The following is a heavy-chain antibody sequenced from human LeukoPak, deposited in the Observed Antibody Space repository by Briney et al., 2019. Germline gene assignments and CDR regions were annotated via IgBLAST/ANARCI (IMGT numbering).Heavy chain of an antibody. J-gene: IGHJ4*02. Sequence: GGSLRLSCAASGFTFSSYGMHWVRHAPGKGLESVAVIWYDGSNKYYADSVKGRFTISRDNSKSTLYLQMNRLRAEDRAVYYWARDHSSGWYSDYIDYWGQGSLVTV. V-gene: IGHV3-33*01. CDR2: IWYDGSNK. D-gene: IGHD6-19*01. CDR3: ARDHSSGWYSDYIDY. CDR1: GFTFSSYG.